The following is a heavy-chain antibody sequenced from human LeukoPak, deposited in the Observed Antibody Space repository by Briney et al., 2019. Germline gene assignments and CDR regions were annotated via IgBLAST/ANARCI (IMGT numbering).Heavy chain of an antibody. D-gene: IGHD1-26*01. Sequence: GASMNVSCKASGYTFTSNVITWVRQAPGQGLEWMGYITTYNGDTNYAQKFQGRVTMTTDTSTSTAYMELRSLRSDDTAMYYCARGRYSGSYTLFDYWGQGTLVTVSS. J-gene: IGHJ4*02. CDR1: GYTFTSNV. CDR2: ITTYNGDT. V-gene: IGHV1-18*01. CDR3: ARGRYSGSYTLFDY.